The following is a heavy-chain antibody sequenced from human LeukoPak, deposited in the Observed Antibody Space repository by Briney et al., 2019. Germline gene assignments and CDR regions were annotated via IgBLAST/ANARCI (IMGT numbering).Heavy chain of an antibody. CDR3: ARRLGGNSGSAP. J-gene: IGHJ5*02. V-gene: IGHV4-34*01. CDR1: GGSFSGYY. Sequence: PSETLSLTCAVYGGSFSGYYWSWIRQPPGKGLEWIGEINHSGSTNYNPSLKSRVTISVDTSKNQFSLKLSSVTAADTAVYYCARRLGGNSGSAPWGQGTLVTVSS. D-gene: IGHD1-26*01. CDR2: INHSGST.